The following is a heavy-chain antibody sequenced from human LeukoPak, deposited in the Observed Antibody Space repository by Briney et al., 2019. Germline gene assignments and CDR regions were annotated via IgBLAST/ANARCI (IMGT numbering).Heavy chain of an antibody. V-gene: IGHV4-34*01. D-gene: IGHD5-12*01. CDR1: GGSFSGYY. CDR2: INHSGST. CDR3: ARGGQWLRPFDY. Sequence: SETLSLTCAVYGGSFSGYYWSWIHQPPGKGLGWIGEINHSGSTNYNPSLKSRVTISVDTSKNQFSLKLSSVTAADTAVYYCARGGQWLRPFDYWGQGTLVTVSS. J-gene: IGHJ4*02.